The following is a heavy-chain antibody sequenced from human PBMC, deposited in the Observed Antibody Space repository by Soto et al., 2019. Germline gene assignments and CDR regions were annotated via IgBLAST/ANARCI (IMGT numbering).Heavy chain of an antibody. V-gene: IGHV1-2*04. D-gene: IGHD4-4*01. CDR2: INPNSGGT. J-gene: IGHJ6*02. CDR1: GYTFTGYY. Sequence: ASVKVSCKAPGYTFTGYYMHWVRQAPGQGLEWMGWINPNSGGTNYAQKFQGWVTMTRDTSISTAYMELSRLRSDDTAVYYCAREGLYRNPNYYYGMDVWGQGTTVTVSS. CDR3: AREGLYRNPNYYYGMDV.